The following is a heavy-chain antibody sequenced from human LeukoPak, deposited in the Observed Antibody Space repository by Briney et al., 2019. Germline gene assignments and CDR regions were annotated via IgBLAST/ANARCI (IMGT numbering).Heavy chain of an antibody. J-gene: IGHJ4*02. V-gene: IGHV4-61*02. CDR2: IYTSGST. Sequence: SQTLSLTCTVSGGSISSGSYYWSWIRQPAGKGLEWIGRIYTSGSTNYNPSLKSRVTISVDTSKNQFSLRLSSVTAADTAVYYCARDIQVGATNYFDYWGQGTLVTVSS. CDR3: ARDIQVGATNYFDY. CDR1: GGSISSGSYY. D-gene: IGHD1-26*01.